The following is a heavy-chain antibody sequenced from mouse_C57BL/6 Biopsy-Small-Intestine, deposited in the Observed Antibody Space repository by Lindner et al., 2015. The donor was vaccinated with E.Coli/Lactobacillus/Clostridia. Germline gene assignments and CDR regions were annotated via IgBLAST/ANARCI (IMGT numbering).Heavy chain of an antibody. J-gene: IGHJ3*01. CDR1: GFTFSTYG. CDR3: SRPTYYTNYAFVY. Sequence: VQLQESGGDLVKPGGSLTLSCAASGFTFSTYGMSWVRQTPDKRLEWVATISSGGTYTYYPDSVKGRFTISRDNAKNTLYLQMSSLKSEDTAMYYCSRPTYYTNYAFVYWGQGTLVTVSA. V-gene: IGHV5-6*01. D-gene: IGHD2-5*01. CDR2: ISSGGTYT.